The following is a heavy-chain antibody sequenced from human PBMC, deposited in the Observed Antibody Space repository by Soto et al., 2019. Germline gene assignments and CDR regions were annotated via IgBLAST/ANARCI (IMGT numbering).Heavy chain of an antibody. CDR1: GFTFSSFS. D-gene: IGHD6-19*01. CDR3: ARLYTSGWYIDH. Sequence: EVQLVESGGGLVQPGGSLRLSCAASGFTFSSFSIDWVRQAPGKGLEWISYITKSSSPIYYADSVKGRFTVSRDNGENAVYLQMNSLRDEDTAVYYCARLYTSGWYIDHWGQGTLVTVSS. V-gene: IGHV3-48*02. CDR2: ITKSSSPI. J-gene: IGHJ4*02.